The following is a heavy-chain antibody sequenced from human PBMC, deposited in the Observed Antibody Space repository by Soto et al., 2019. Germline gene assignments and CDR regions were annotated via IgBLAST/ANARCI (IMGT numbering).Heavy chain of an antibody. D-gene: IGHD6-13*01. CDR3: ARGGISSSWSSPTGYYYGMDV. V-gene: IGHV1-2*04. Sequence: EASVKVSCKASGYTFTGYYMHWVRQAPGQGLEWMGWINPNSGGTNYAQKFQGWVTMTRDTSISTAYMELSRLRSDDTAVYYCARGGISSSWSSPTGYYYGMDVWGQGTTVTVSS. CDR1: GYTFTGYY. CDR2: INPNSGGT. J-gene: IGHJ6*02.